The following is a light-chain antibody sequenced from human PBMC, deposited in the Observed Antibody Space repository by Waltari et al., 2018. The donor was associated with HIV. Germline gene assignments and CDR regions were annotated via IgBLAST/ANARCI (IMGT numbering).Light chain of an antibody. V-gene: IGLV1-40*01. CDR1: SSNIGAGNH. J-gene: IGLJ1*01. CDR3: QSHDSSLSGYV. Sequence: QSVLTQPPSVSGAPGQRVTISCTGSSSNIGAGNHVPWYQQLPETAPKLLIYGSRNRPSGGPDRFSCSKSGTSASRAITGLQAEDEADYHCQSHDSSLSGYVFGTGTKVTVL. CDR2: GSR.